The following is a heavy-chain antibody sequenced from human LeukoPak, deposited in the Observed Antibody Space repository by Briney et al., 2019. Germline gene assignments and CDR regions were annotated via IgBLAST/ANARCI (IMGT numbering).Heavy chain of an antibody. CDR3: AKDWSPDSSGYYFHY. CDR2: ISYDGSNK. CDR1: GFTFSSYG. V-gene: IGHV3-30*18. J-gene: IGHJ4*02. D-gene: IGHD3-22*01. Sequence: GRSLRLSCAASGFTFSSYGMHWVRQAPGKGLEWVAVISYDGSNKYHADSVKGRFTISRDNSKNTLYLQMNSLRAEDTAVYYCAKDWSPDSSGYYFHYWGQGTLVTVSS.